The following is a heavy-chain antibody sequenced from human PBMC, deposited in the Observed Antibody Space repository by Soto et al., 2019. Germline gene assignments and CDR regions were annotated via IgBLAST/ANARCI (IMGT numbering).Heavy chain of an antibody. CDR3: ARDQQCSVSTCFGDPDV. V-gene: IGHV1-69*08. J-gene: IGHJ6*03. Sequence: HVQLLQSGAEVKMPGSSVKVSCHASGDTFSTHTITWVRQAPGQGLEWVGRIIPLLGLTDYAQKFQGRVVITADKSSSTTYMVLSRLRSEDTALYYCARDQQCSVSTCFGDPDVWGTGTSVTVSS. CDR2: IIPLLGLT. CDR1: GDTFSTHT. D-gene: IGHD2-21*01.